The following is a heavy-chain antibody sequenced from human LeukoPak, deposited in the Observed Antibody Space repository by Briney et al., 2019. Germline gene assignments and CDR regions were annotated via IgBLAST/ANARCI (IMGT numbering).Heavy chain of an antibody. CDR3: ARGDFSSSKLSLYFDY. J-gene: IGHJ4*02. CDR2: MNPNSGNT. Sequence: ASVKVSCKASGYTFTSYDINWVRQATGQGLEWMGWMNPNSGNTDYAQRFQGRVTITRNTSINTASMELSSLRFEDTAVYYCARGDFSSSKLSLYFDYWGQGILVTVSS. CDR1: GYTFTSYD. V-gene: IGHV1-8*03.